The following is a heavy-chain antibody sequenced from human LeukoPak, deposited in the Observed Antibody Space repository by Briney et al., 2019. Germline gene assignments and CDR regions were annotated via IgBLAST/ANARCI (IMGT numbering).Heavy chain of an antibody. CDR3: ARVPHSSGWYRVSPDFDY. CDR1: GGTFSSYA. CDR2: IIPILGIA. J-gene: IGHJ4*02. Sequence: SVKVSCKASGGTFSSYAISWVRQAPGQGLEWMGRIIPILGIANYAQKFQGRVTITADKSTSTAYMELSSLRSEDTAVYYCARVPHSSGWYRVSPDFDYWGQGTLVTVSS. V-gene: IGHV1-69*04. D-gene: IGHD6-19*01.